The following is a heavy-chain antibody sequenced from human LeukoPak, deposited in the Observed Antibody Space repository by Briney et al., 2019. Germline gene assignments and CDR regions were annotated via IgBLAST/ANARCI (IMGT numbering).Heavy chain of an antibody. CDR2: IYYSGST. D-gene: IGHD3-22*01. J-gene: IGHJ4*02. CDR3: ARLSSGYYYNDY. CDR1: GGSISSYY. V-gene: IGHV4-59*01. Sequence: SETLSLTCTVSGGSISSYYWSWIRQPPGKGLEWIGYIYYSGSTNYNPSLKSRVTISVDTSKNQFSLKLSSVTAADTAVYYCARLSSGYYYNDYWGQGTLVTVSS.